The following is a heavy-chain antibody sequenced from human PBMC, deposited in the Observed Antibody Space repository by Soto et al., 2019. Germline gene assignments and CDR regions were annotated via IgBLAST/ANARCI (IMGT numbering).Heavy chain of an antibody. Sequence: SGPTLVNPTQTLTLTCPFSGFSLSTSGMCVSWIRQPPGKALEWLALIDWDDDKYYSTSLKTRLTISKDTSKNQVVLTMTNMDPVDTATYYCARMISAKGTNGELDYWGQGTLVTVSS. D-gene: IGHD2-8*01. CDR2: IDWDDDK. J-gene: IGHJ4*02. CDR3: ARMISAKGTNGELDY. CDR1: GFSLSTSGMC. V-gene: IGHV2-70*01.